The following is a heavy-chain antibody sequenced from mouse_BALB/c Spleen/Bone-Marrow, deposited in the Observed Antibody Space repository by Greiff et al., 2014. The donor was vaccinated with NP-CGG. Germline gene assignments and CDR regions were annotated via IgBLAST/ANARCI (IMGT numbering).Heavy chain of an antibody. CDR3: AGEGDYYGSSDY. D-gene: IGHD1-1*01. Sequence: QVQLKESGPGLVAPSQSLSITCTVSGFSLTSYGVHWVRQPPGKGLEWLGVIWAGGSTNYNSALMSRLSISKDNSKSQVFLKMNSLQTDDTAMYYCAGEGDYYGSSDYWGQGTTLTVSS. J-gene: IGHJ2*01. CDR2: IWAGGST. CDR1: GFSLTSYG. V-gene: IGHV2-9*02.